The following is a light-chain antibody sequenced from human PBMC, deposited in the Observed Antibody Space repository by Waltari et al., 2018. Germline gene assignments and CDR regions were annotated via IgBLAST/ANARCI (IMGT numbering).Light chain of an antibody. J-gene: IGKJ1*01. V-gene: IGKV3-20*01. Sequence: SCRAIQSVSRTLAWYHEKPGQAPGLLIYDASTRATGIPDMFSGSGSGTDFSLTISRLEPEDFAVYYCQKYGTLPATFGQGTKVEIK. CDR3: QKYGTLPAT. CDR2: DAS. CDR1: QSVSRT.